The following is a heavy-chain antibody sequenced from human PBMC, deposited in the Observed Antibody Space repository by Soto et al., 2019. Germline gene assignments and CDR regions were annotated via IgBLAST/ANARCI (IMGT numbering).Heavy chain of an antibody. CDR2: IYYSGST. J-gene: IGHJ4*02. Sequence: SETLSLTCTVSGGSISGGGYYWSWIRQHPGKGREWIGYIYYSGSTYYNPSLKSRITISVDTSKNQFSLKLSSVTAADTAVYYCARERWGCLDYWGQGTLVTVSS. CDR3: ARERWGCLDY. CDR1: GGSISGGGYY. V-gene: IGHV4-31*03. D-gene: IGHD2-21*01.